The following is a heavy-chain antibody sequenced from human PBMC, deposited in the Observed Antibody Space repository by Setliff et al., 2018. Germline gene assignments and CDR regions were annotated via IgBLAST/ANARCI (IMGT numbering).Heavy chain of an antibody. CDR2: INKDGSTT. CDR3: ARDPSYSSGPYNWFDP. V-gene: IGHV3-74*03. J-gene: IGHJ5*02. Sequence: GGSLRLSCADSGFTFSNYWMHWVRQAPGKGLVWVSRINKDGSTTAYADSVKGRFTISRDNAKNSLYLQMNSLRAEDTAVYYCARDPSYSSGPYNWFDPWGQGTLVTVS. CDR1: GFTFSNYW. D-gene: IGHD6-19*01.